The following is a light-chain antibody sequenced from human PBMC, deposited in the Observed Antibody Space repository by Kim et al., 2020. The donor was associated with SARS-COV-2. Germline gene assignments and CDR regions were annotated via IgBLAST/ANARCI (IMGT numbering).Light chain of an antibody. CDR2: VVH. J-gene: IGLJ3*02. Sequence: QSALTQPASVSGSPGQSITISCTGTSSDVGGYNYVSWYQYHPGKAPKLMIYVVHKRPSGVSNRFSGSKSGNTASLTISGVQTEDEANYYCSSYTNSNTWVFGGGTQLTVL. CDR3: SSYTNSNTWV. V-gene: IGLV2-14*03. CDR1: SSDVGGYNY.